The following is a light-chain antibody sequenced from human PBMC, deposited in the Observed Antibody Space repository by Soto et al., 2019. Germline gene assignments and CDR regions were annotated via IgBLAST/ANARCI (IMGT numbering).Light chain of an antibody. V-gene: IGKV1-5*03. CDR3: QHGTGYAWT. J-gene: IGKJ1*01. CDR2: KTS. CDR1: QGLTRW. Sequence: DIHMTQSPSSLSASVGDRVTITCRASQGLTRWLAWYQQKPGKAPNLLIYKTSSLESGVPSRFSGSGSGTEFTLTISSLQTEDFATYYCQHGTGYAWTFGKGTKVELK.